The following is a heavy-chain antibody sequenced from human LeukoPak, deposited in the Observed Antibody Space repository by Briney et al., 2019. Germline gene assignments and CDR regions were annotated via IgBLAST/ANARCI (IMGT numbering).Heavy chain of an antibody. J-gene: IGHJ4*02. D-gene: IGHD1-26*01. CDR1: CYTFSRYG. V-gene: IGHV1-18*01. CDR2: IGVFNGNR. Sequence: EASVKVSCKTSCYTFSRYGFSWVRQAPGQGLEWIGWIGVFNGNRNYAKSVQGRITLTADTSTNTTYMELRSLPSDDTAVYFCGRDWDWHVQFWGQGTLITVSS. CDR3: GRDWDWHVQF.